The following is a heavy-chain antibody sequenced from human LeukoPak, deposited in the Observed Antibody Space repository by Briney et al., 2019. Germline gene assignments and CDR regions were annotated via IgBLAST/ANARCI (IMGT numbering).Heavy chain of an antibody. CDR3: ASSWLSAFDI. J-gene: IGHJ3*02. CDR2: IYHSGSP. D-gene: IGHD3-10*01. Sequence: SETLSLTCAVSGGSISSRGYSWSWIRQPPGKGLEWIGYIYHSGSPYYNPSLKSRVTISVDSSKNQFSLKLRSVTAADTAMHYCASSWLSAFDIWGQGTMVTVSS. V-gene: IGHV4-30-2*01. CDR1: GGSISSRGYS.